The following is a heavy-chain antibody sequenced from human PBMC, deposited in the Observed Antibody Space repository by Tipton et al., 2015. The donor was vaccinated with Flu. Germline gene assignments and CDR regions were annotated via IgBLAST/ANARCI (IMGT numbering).Heavy chain of an antibody. CDR1: GFTFSNYG. Sequence: SLRLSCAASGFTFSNYGMHWVRQAPGKGLEWVAVIWYDGSKKYYADSVKGRLTISRDNSKNTLYLQINSLRAEDTAVYYCARGYSSSSGVFDYWGQGTLVTVSS. CDR3: ARGYSSSSGVFDY. CDR2: IWYDGSKK. J-gene: IGHJ4*02. V-gene: IGHV3-33*08. D-gene: IGHD6-6*01.